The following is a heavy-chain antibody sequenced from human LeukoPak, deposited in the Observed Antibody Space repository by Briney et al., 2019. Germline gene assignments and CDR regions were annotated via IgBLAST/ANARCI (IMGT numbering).Heavy chain of an antibody. V-gene: IGHV3-21*01. D-gene: IGHD5-18*01. Sequence: GGSLRLSCAASGFTFSTYTMNWVRQAPGKGLEWVSSISSRRAYIYYADSVKGRFTISRDNAKNSLYLQMNSLRAEDTAVYYCAKDQKRGYSYGYVFYYYYMDVWGKGTTVTISS. CDR3: AKDQKRGYSYGYVFYYYYMDV. J-gene: IGHJ6*03. CDR2: ISSRRAYI. CDR1: GFTFSTYT.